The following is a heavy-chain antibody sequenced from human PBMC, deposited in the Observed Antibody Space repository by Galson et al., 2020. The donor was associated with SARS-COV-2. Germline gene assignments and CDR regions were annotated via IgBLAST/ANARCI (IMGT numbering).Heavy chain of an antibody. CDR2: IRSKANSYAT. CDR3: TRVPPYSNSFWDAFDI. J-gene: IGHJ3*02. D-gene: IGHD4-4*01. Sequence: GGSLRLSCAASGFTFSGSAMPWVRQASGKGLEWVGRIRSKANSYATAYAASVKGRFTISRDDSKNTAYLQMNSLKTEDTAVYYCTRVPPYSNSFWDAFDIWGQGTMVTVSS. CDR1: GFTFSGSA. V-gene: IGHV3-73*01.